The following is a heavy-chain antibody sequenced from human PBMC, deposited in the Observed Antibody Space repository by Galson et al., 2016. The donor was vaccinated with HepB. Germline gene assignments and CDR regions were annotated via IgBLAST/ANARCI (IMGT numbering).Heavy chain of an antibody. CDR3: AKKAHILPGPDAFDI. CDR2: ISYDGNNK. CDR1: GFTFSSYG. Sequence: SLRLSCAASGFTFSSYGIHWVRQAPGKGLEWVAVISYDGNNKYYADSVKGRFTISRDNSKNTLYLQMRSLRAEDTAVYYCAKKAHILPGPDAFDIWGQGTMVTVSS. D-gene: IGHD3-9*01. V-gene: IGHV3-30*18. J-gene: IGHJ3*02.